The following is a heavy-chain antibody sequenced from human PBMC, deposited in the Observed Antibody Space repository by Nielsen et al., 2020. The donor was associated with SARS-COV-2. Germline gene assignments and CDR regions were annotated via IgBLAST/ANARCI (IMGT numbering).Heavy chain of an antibody. CDR2: IDWDDDK. CDR3: ARMTPATGNDY. V-gene: IGHV2-70*11. Sequence: LRLSCTVSSGSISSYYWSWIRQPPGKALEWLARIDWDDDKYYSTSLKTRLTISKDTSKNQVVLTMTNMDPVDTATYYCARMTPATGNDYWGQGTLVTVSS. CDR1: SGSISSYYW. J-gene: IGHJ4*02. D-gene: IGHD7-27*01.